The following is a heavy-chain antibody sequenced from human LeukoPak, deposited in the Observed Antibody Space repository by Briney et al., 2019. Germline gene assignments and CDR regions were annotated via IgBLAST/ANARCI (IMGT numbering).Heavy chain of an antibody. CDR3: AIDPNWGTHS. D-gene: IGHD7-27*01. J-gene: IGHJ4*02. Sequence: GGSLRLSCAASGFTFSTYTMYWVRHPPGKRLEWVSIIGSSGGGIHYADSVKGRFTISKDNSKNALYLQMNSLRVEDTAVYYCAIDPNWGTHSWGQGVLVTVSS. CDR2: IGSSGGGI. V-gene: IGHV3-23*01. CDR1: GFTFSTYT.